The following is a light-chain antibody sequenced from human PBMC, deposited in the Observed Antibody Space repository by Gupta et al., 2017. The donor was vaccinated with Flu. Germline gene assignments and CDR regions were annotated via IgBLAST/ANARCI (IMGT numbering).Light chain of an antibody. J-gene: IGKJ4*01. V-gene: IGKV3D-20*01. Sequence: ASPPSPATLSLPPGARATLSRGPSQSVSSTYLAWYQQTPGLPPRLLIYDASNRAPGIPDRFSGSGSGTDFTLTISRLEAEDFAVYYCQQYGSSLLTFGGGTKVEIK. CDR2: DAS. CDR1: QSVSSTY. CDR3: QQYGSSLLT.